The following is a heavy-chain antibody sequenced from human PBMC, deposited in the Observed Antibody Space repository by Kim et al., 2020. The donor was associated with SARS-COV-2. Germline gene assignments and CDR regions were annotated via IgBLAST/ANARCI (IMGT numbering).Heavy chain of an antibody. CDR2: IYYSGST. Sequence: SETLSLTCTVSGGSISSYYWSWIRQPPGKGLEWIGYIYYSGSTNYNPSLKSRVTISVDTSKNQFSLKLSSVTAADTAVYYCARGDSSGYYFDYWGQGTLVTVSS. D-gene: IGHD3-22*01. CDR1: GGSISSYY. V-gene: IGHV4-59*01. CDR3: ARGDSSGYYFDY. J-gene: IGHJ4*02.